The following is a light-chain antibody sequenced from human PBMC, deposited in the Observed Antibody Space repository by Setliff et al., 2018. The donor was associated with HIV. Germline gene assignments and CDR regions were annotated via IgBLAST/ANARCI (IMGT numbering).Light chain of an antibody. Sequence: QSALTQPRSVPGSPGQSVTISCTGTSSDVGGYNYVSWYQQHPGKAPKLMIYDVSERPSGVPDRFSGSKSGNTASLTISGLQAEDEADYYCCSYAGNYTYVFGTGTKVTVL. CDR2: DVS. V-gene: IGLV2-11*01. J-gene: IGLJ1*01. CDR1: SSDVGGYNY. CDR3: CSYAGNYTYV.